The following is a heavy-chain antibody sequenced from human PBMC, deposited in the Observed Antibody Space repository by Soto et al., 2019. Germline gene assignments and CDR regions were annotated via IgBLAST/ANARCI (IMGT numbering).Heavy chain of an antibody. CDR1: GFTFSNAW. V-gene: IGHV3-15*07. CDR3: TTDRRGGYCTNGVCFAFDY. D-gene: IGHD2-8*01. J-gene: IGHJ4*02. CDR2: IKSKTDGGTT. Sequence: EVQLVESGGGLVKPGGSLRLSCAASGFTFSNAWMNWVRQAPGKGLEWVGRIKSKTDGGTTDYAAPVKGRFTISRDDSKNTLYLQMNSLKTEDTAVYYCTTDRRGGYCTNGVCFAFDYWGQGTLVTVSS.